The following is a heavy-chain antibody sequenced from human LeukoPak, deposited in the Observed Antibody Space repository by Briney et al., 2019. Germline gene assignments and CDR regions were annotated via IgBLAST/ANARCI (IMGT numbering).Heavy chain of an antibody. CDR2: MNPNSGNT. V-gene: IGHV1-8*01. D-gene: IGHD2-21*02. CDR1: GYTFTSYD. J-gene: IGHJ4*02. Sequence: ASVKVSCKASGYTFTSYDINWVRQATGQGLEWMGWMNPNSGNTGYAQKFQGGVTMTRNTSISTAYMELSRLRSDDTAVYYCAREVSGRWSLENWGQGTLVTVSS. CDR3: AREVSGRWSLEN.